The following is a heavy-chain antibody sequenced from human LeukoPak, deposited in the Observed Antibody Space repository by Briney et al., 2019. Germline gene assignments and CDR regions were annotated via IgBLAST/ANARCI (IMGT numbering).Heavy chain of an antibody. CDR3: TRGDMGHGYNGYYYYYYMDV. V-gene: IGHV1-2*06. CDR2: INPNSGGT. Sequence: ASVKVSCKASGYTFTGYYMHWVRQAPGQGLEWMGRINPNSGGTNYAQKFRGRVTMTRDTSISTAYMELSRLRSDATAVYYWTRGDMGHGYNGYYYYYYMDVWGKGTTVTVSS. D-gene: IGHD5-24*01. J-gene: IGHJ6*03. CDR1: GYTFTGYY.